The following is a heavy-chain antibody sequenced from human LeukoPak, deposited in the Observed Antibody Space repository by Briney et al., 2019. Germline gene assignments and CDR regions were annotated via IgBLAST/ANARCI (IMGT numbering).Heavy chain of an antibody. J-gene: IGHJ5*02. CDR3: ASSSSRMYPYLKRWFDP. Sequence: SETLSLTCTVSGGSISSSSYYWGWIRQPPGKGLEWIGSIYYSGSTYYNPSLKSRVTISVDTSKNQFSLKLSSVTAADTAVYYCASSSSRMYPYLKRWFDPWGQGTLVTVSS. V-gene: IGHV4-39*07. D-gene: IGHD1-1*01. CDR1: GGSISSSSYY. CDR2: IYYSGST.